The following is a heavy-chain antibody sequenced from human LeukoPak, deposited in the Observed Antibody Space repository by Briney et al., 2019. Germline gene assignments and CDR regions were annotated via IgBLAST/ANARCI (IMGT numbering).Heavy chain of an antibody. Sequence: GGSLRLSCAASGLTFNSYGMHWVRQAPGKGLEWVTVISYDGSNKYYSDSVKGRFTISRDNSKNTLYLQMNSLRAEDTAVYYCAKTSSGWYMDYWGQGTLVTVSS. V-gene: IGHV3-30*18. CDR2: ISYDGSNK. J-gene: IGHJ4*02. D-gene: IGHD6-19*01. CDR1: GLTFNSYG. CDR3: AKTSSGWYMDY.